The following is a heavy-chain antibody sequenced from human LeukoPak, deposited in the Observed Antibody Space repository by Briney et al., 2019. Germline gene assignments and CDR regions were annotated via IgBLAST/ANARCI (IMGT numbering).Heavy chain of an antibody. CDR1: GYTFTDYY. V-gene: IGHV1-18*04. D-gene: IGHD5-12*01. J-gene: IGHJ4*02. CDR2: ISVYNGNT. CDR3: ARDSMTSGSSDS. Sequence: ASVKVSCKASGYTFTDYYMHWVRQAPGQGLEWMGWISVYNGNTKYVQKFQGRVSMTTDTPTSTAYMELRSLRSDDTAVYYCARDSMTSGSSDSWGQGTLVTVSS.